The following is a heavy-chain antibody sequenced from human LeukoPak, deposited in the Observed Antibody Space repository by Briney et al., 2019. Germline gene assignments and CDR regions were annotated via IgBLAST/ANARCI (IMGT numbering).Heavy chain of an antibody. CDR3: AREDKQLLPDWYFDL. V-gene: IGHV1-2*02. CDR1: GYTFTGYY. CDR2: INPNSGGT. Sequence: ASVKVSCKASGYTFTGYYMHWVRQAPGQGLEWMGWINPNSGGTNYAQKFQGRVTMTRDTSISTAYMELSRLRSDDTAVYYCAREDKQLLPDWYFDLWGRGTLVTVSS. J-gene: IGHJ2*01. D-gene: IGHD6-6*01.